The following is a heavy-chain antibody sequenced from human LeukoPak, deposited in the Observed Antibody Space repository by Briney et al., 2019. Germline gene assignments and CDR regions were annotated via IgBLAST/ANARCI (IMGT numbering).Heavy chain of an antibody. V-gene: IGHV3-30*04. Sequence: GGSLRLSCAASGFTFSSYAMHWVRQAPGKGLEWVAIITYEGSHKYYADSVKGRFTISRDNSKNTLYLQMNSLNAEDTAVYYCAKDRSSSSSYFDYWGQGTLVTVSS. D-gene: IGHD6-6*01. CDR3: AKDRSSSSSYFDY. CDR2: ITYEGSHK. CDR1: GFTFSSYA. J-gene: IGHJ4*02.